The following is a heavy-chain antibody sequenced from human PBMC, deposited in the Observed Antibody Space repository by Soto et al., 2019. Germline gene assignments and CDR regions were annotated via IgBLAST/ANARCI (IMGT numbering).Heavy chain of an antibody. V-gene: IGHV3-23*01. CDR2: ISGSGGST. D-gene: IGHD4-17*01. J-gene: IGHJ4*02. Sequence: SGGSLRLSCAASGFTFSSYAMSWVRQAPGKGLEWVSAISGSGGSTYYADSVKGRFTISRDNSKNTLYLQMNSLRAEDTAVYYCAKDRVLSGDYHYFDYWGQGTLVTVSS. CDR1: GFTFSSYA. CDR3: AKDRVLSGDYHYFDY.